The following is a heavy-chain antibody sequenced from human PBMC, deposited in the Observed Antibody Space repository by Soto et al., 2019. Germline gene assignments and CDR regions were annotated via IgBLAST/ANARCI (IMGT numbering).Heavy chain of an antibody. CDR1: GYTFTGYY. CDR2: INPNSGGT. D-gene: IGHD6-6*01. V-gene: IGHV1-2*02. Sequence: ASVKVSCKASGYTFTGYYMHWVRQAPVQGLEWMGWINPNSGGTNYAQKFQGRVTMTRDTSISTAYMELSRLRSDDTAVYYCAREEAARAYYYYGMDVWGQGTTVTVSS. J-gene: IGHJ6*02. CDR3: AREEAARAYYYYGMDV.